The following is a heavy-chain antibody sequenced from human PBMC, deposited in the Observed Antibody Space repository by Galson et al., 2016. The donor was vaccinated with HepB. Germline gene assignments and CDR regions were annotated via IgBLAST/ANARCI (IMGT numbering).Heavy chain of an antibody. CDR3: ARDSPDGNPMWGGDY. D-gene: IGHD3-16*01. CDR1: AFTFTSYG. Sequence: SVKVSCKGIAFTFTSYGITWVRQAPGQGPEWMGWISGYTGDTQYARKFQGRITLTTDTPTSTVYLELRSLRSDDTAVYYCARDSPDGNPMWGGDYWGQGTLVTVPS. V-gene: IGHV1-18*04. CDR2: ISGYTGDT. J-gene: IGHJ4*02.